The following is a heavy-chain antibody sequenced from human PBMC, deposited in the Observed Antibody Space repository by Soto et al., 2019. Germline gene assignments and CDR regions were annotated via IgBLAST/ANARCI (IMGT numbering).Heavy chain of an antibody. CDR2: ISYDGSNK. J-gene: IGHJ3*02. D-gene: IGHD1-26*01. CDR3: GKGGVGSTSNAFDI. CDR1: GFTFRSYG. V-gene: IGHV3-30*18. Sequence: QVQLVESGGGVVQPGRSLRLSCAASGFTFRSYGMHWVRQAPAKGLEWVAVISYDGSNKYYEDSVKGRFTISRDNSKNTLYLQMNSLRAEDTGVYYWGKGGVGSTSNAFDIGGKGTMVTVSS.